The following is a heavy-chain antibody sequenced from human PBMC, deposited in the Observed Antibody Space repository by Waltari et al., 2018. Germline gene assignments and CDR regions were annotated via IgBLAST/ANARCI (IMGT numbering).Heavy chain of an antibody. CDR3: ARDPPSMVRGVKPGYYYYMDV. J-gene: IGHJ6*03. CDR2: SGGT. D-gene: IGHD3-10*01. Sequence: SGGTNYAQKFQGRVTMTRDTSISTAYMELSRLRSDDTAVYYCARDPPSMVRGVKPGYYYYMDVWGKGTTVTVSS. V-gene: IGHV1-2*02.